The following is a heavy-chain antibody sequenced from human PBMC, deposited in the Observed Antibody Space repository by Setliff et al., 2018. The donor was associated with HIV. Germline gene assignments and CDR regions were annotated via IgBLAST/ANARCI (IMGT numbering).Heavy chain of an antibody. CDR1: GYSFTNYW. CDR2: IWPDDSDS. Sequence: GESLKISCKASGYSFTNYWVGWVRQMPGNGLEWVGLIWPDDSDSIYNPSFQGQVTLSADKSITTVYLQFNCLEAPDTAIYYCARLSKYYDFWTPNYWGQGTLVTVSS. V-gene: IGHV5-51*01. J-gene: IGHJ4*02. D-gene: IGHD3-3*01. CDR3: ARLSKYYDFWTPNY.